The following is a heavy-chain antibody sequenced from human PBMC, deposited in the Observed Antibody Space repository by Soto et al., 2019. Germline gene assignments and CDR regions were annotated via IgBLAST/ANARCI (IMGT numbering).Heavy chain of an antibody. V-gene: IGHV3-30*18. J-gene: IGHJ6*02. CDR2: ISYDGSNK. CDR1: GFTFSSYG. CDR3: AKVVRQWLLRYYYGMDV. D-gene: IGHD6-19*01. Sequence: QVQLVESGGSVVQPGRSLRLSCAASGFTFSSYGMHWVRQAPGKGLEWVAVISYDGSNKYYADSVKGRFTISRDNSKNTLYLQMNSLRAEDTAVYYCAKVVRQWLLRYYYGMDVWGQGTTVTVSS.